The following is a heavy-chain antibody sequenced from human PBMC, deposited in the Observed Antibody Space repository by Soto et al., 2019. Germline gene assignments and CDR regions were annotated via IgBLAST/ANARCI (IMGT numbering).Heavy chain of an antibody. CDR3: EGHKYYNELIGY. CDR1: GGSVSSYY. D-gene: IGHD3-10*01. CDR2: ISYSGST. V-gene: IGHV4-59*02. Sequence: SETLSLTSTVSGGSVSSYYWIWIRQSPGKGLEWIGYISYSGSTNYNPSLKSRVTLSLDASKNPFSLKLSSVTAADTAVYYAEGHKYYNELIGYWSQETLVTVSS. J-gene: IGHJ4*02.